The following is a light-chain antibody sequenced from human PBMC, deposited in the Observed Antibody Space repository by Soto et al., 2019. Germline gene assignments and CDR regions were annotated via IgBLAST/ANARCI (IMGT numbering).Light chain of an antibody. CDR3: QQYGSTPYT. Sequence: EVVMTQSPGTLSLSPGERATLSCRASQSVSNNYLAWYQQRPGHAPRLLIYGASKMATGIPDKFSGSGSGTDFTLSVNRLEPEDVAVYYCQQYGSTPYTFGQGTKLEIE. CDR1: QSVSNNY. V-gene: IGKV3-20*01. CDR2: GAS. J-gene: IGKJ2*01.